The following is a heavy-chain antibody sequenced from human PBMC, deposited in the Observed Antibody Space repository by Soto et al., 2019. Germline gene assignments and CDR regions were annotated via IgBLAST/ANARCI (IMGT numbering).Heavy chain of an antibody. Sequence: GGSLRLSCAASGFTFSSYSMNWVRQAPGKGLEWVSSISSSSSYIYYADSVKGRFTISRDNAKNSLYLQMNSLRAEDTAVYYCARVRSGFFWDVFGMDVWGQGTTVTVSS. CDR1: GFTFSSYS. J-gene: IGHJ6*02. CDR3: ARVRSGFFWDVFGMDV. V-gene: IGHV3-21*01. CDR2: ISSSSSYI. D-gene: IGHD6-19*01.